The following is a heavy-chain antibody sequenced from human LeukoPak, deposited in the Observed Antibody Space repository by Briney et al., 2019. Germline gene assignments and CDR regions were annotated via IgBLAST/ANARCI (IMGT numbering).Heavy chain of an antibody. CDR2: IYSGGST. CDR3: ASKQGRFLEWFIFDY. CDR1: GLTVSSNY. V-gene: IGHV3-53*01. J-gene: IGHJ4*02. Sequence: GGSLRLSCVPSGLTVSSNYMSWVRQAPGKGLEWVSTIYSGGSTYYANSVKGRFTISRDISKNTLYLQMNSLRAEDTAVYYCASKQGRFLEWFIFDYWGQGTLVTVSS. D-gene: IGHD3-3*01.